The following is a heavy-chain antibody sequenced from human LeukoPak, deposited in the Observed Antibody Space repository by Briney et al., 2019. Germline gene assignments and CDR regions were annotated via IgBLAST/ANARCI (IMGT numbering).Heavy chain of an antibody. CDR2: IYYSGST. CDR3: ARTRASSEGIDY. D-gene: IGHD1-26*01. J-gene: IGHJ4*02. CDR1: GGSISSSSYY. V-gene: IGHV4-39*07. Sequence: PSETLSLTCTVSGGSISSSSYYWGWIRQPPGKGLAWIGSIYYSGSTYYNPSLKSRVTISVDTSKNQFSLKLSSVTAADTAVYYCARTRASSEGIDYWGQGTLVTVSS.